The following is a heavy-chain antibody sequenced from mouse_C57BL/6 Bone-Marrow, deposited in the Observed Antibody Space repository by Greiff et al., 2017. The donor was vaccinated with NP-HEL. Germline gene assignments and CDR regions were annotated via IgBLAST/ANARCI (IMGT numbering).Heavy chain of an antibody. Sequence: QVQLQQSGPELVKPGASVKIFCKASGYAFSSSWMNWVKQRPGKGLDWIGRIYPGDGDTNYNGKFKGKATLTADKSSSTAYMQLSSLTSEDSAVYFCARGGTTGDFDYWGQGTTLTVSS. CDR2: IYPGDGDT. D-gene: IGHD1-1*01. V-gene: IGHV1-82*01. CDR3: ARGGTTGDFDY. J-gene: IGHJ2*01. CDR1: GYAFSSSW.